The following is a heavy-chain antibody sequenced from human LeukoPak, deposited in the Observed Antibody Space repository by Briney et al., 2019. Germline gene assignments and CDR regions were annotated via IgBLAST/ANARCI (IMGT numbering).Heavy chain of an antibody. Sequence: GGSLRLSCAASGFTFGSYAMSWVRQAPGKGLEWVSAINGSGGSTYYADSVKGRFTISRDNSKNTLYLQMNSLRAEDTAVYYCAKAGAGIVGATTDYWGQGTLVTVSS. CDR2: INGSGGST. CDR1: GFTFGSYA. D-gene: IGHD1-26*01. V-gene: IGHV3-23*01. CDR3: AKAGAGIVGATTDY. J-gene: IGHJ4*02.